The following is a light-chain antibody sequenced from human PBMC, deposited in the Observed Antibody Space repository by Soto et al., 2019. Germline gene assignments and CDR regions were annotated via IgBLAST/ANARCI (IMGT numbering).Light chain of an antibody. Sequence: QSVLTQPPSVSAAPGQKVTISCSGSNSNIGNNYVSWYQQFPGTAPRLLIYDNNKRPSGIVDRFSGSKSGTSATLDIAGLQSGDEANYYCGTWDNILSGGAFGGGTKVTVL. CDR2: DNN. V-gene: IGLV1-51*01. CDR3: GTWDNILSGGA. J-gene: IGLJ3*02. CDR1: NSNIGNNY.